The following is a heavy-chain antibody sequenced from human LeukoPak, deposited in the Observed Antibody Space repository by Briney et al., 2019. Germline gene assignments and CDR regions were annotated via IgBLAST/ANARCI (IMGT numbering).Heavy chain of an antibody. CDR1: GFTFSTYE. Sequence: GGSLRLSCAASGFTFSTYEMNWVRQAPGKGLEWVSYISSSRSTIYYADSVKGRFTISRDNAKSSLYLQMNSLRAEDTAVYYCATFNQDWFDPWGQGTLVTVSS. V-gene: IGHV3-48*03. J-gene: IGHJ5*02. CDR2: ISSSRSTI. D-gene: IGHD1-14*01. CDR3: ATFNQDWFDP.